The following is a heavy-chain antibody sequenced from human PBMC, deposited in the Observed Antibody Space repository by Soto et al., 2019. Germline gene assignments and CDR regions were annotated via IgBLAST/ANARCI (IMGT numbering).Heavy chain of an antibody. Sequence: QVQLQESGPGLVKPSGTLSLTCAVSGGSISSSNWWSWVRQPPGKGLEWIGEIYHSGSTNYNPSLKSRVTISVDRSEKQFSMKLSAVTAEETAVYYGARDLEGSRSSSSDFDYWGQGTLVTVSS. V-gene: IGHV4-4*02. D-gene: IGHD6-6*01. J-gene: IGHJ4*02. CDR1: GGSISSSNW. CDR2: IYHSGST. CDR3: ARDLEGSRSSSSDFDY.